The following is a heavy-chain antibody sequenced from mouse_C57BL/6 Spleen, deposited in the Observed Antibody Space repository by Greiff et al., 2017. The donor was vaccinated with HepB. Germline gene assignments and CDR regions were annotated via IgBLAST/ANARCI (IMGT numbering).Heavy chain of an antibody. CDR3: ARKGRDYYGSSYGYFDV. D-gene: IGHD1-1*01. CDR2: INPNNGGT. Sequence: EVKLQESGPELVKPGASVKMSCKASGYTFTDYNMHWVKQSHGKSLEWIGYINPNNGGTSYNQKFKGKATLTVNKSSSTAYMELRSLTSEDSAVYYCARKGRDYYGSSYGYFDVWGTGTTVTVSS. J-gene: IGHJ1*03. CDR1: GYTFTDYN. V-gene: IGHV1-22*01.